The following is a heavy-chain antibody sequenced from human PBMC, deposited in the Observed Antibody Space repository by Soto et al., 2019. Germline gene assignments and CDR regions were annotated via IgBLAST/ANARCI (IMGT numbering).Heavy chain of an antibody. CDR2: IYYIGNT. V-gene: IGHV4-39*07. J-gene: IGHJ6*02. CDR3: AKCLLHSYDYGYYGMDV. Sequence: PLETLSLPCIVSNGYSSSRSSYWGWIRQTPGKGLEWIGSIYYIGNTYYNPSLKSRVTISIDTSKTQFSLKMSSVTAADTAVYYCAKCLLHSYDYGYYGMDVWGQGTTVTVSS. D-gene: IGHD3-10*01. CDR1: NGYSSSRSSY.